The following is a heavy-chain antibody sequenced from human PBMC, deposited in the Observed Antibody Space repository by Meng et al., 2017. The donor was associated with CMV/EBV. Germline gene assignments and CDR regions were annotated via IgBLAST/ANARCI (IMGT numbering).Heavy chain of an antibody. D-gene: IGHD2-2*01. Sequence: ASVKVSCKASGYTFTSYAMHWVRQAPGQRLEWMGWSNAGNGNTKYSQEFQGRVTITRDTSASTAYMELSSLRSEDTAVYYCAAGGNIVVVPAATMGESEYFQHWGQGTLVTVSS. CDR3: AAGGNIVVVPAATMGESEYFQH. J-gene: IGHJ1*01. V-gene: IGHV1-3*02. CDR1: GYTFTSYA. CDR2: SNAGNGNT.